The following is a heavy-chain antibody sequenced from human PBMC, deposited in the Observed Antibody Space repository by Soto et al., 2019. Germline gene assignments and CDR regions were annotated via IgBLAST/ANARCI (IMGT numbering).Heavy chain of an antibody. CDR3: AKCLFIAVAGNWFDP. CDR2: ISGSGGST. V-gene: IGHV3-23*01. Sequence: LRLSCAASGFTFSSYAMSWVRQAPGKGLEWVSAISGSGGSTYYADSVKGRFTISRDNSKNTLYLQMNSLRAEDTAVYYCAKCLFIAVAGNWFDPWGQGTLVTVSS. CDR1: GFTFSSYA. J-gene: IGHJ5*02. D-gene: IGHD6-19*01.